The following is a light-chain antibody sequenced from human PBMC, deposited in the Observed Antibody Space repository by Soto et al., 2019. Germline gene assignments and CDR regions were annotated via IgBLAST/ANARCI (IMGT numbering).Light chain of an antibody. V-gene: IGKV3D-20*02. CDR1: HSVDSTQ. CDR2: DAY. CDR3: QQRHMWPIT. Sequence: EIVLTQSPGTLSFSPGERATLSCRTSHSVDSTQLAWYQQKPGQAPRLLIYDAYNRATGIPPRFSGSGSGTDFTLTISSLEPEDSAVYYCQQRHMWPITFGQGTRLEI. J-gene: IGKJ5*01.